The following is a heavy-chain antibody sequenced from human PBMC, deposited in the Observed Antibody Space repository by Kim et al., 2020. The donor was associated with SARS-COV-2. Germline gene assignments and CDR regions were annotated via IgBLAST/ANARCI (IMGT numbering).Heavy chain of an antibody. CDR1: GFTFSSYS. D-gene: IGHD3-9*01. Sequence: GGSLRLSCEASGFTFSSYSMNWVRQAPGKXXEWXSXXSSSSSYIYYAXSVKGXFTISRDNAKNSLYLXXNSVRXEXXXVXXXAXDXYXDXLTGDXYWXQG. J-gene: IGHJ4*02. CDR3: AXDXYXDXLTGDXY. V-gene: IGHV3-21*01. CDR2: XSSSSSYI.